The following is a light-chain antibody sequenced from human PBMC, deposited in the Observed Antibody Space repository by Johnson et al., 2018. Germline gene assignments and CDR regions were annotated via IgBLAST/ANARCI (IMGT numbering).Light chain of an antibody. CDR3: GTWDSRLSAGNV. Sequence: QSVLTQPPSVSAAPGQKVTISCSGSSSNIGNNYVSWYQQLPGTAPKLLIYENNKRPSGIPDRFSGSKSGTSATLGITGLQPGEEADYYCGTWDSRLSAGNVFGTGTKVTVL. V-gene: IGLV1-51*02. J-gene: IGLJ1*01. CDR2: ENN. CDR1: SSNIGNNY.